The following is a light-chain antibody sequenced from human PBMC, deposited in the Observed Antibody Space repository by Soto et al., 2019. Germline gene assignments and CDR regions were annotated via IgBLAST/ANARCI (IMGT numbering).Light chain of an antibody. CDR1: QSISSW. CDR3: QQYNTSYT. Sequence: DIQMTQSPSTLSASVGDRVTITCRASQSISSWLAWYQQKPGKAPKLLIYDASSLESGVPSRFSGSGSGTEFTLTISSLQPDDFATYYCQQYNTSYTFGQGPKLEIK. J-gene: IGKJ2*01. CDR2: DAS. V-gene: IGKV1-5*01.